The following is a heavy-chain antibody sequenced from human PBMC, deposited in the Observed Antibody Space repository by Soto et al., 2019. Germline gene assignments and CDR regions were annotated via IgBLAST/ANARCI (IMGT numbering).Heavy chain of an antibody. CDR1: GYTFTRYG. J-gene: IGHJ5*02. CDR2: ISTYNGNT. Sequence: QVHLVQSGAEVKKPGASVKVSCKASGYTFTRYGITWVRHAPGQGLEWMGWISTYNGNTHYEQKLQGRVTMTTDTSTSTAYMELRSLRSDDTATYYCARTYCSSASCYGAWNWFDPWGQGTLVTVSS. V-gene: IGHV1-18*01. CDR3: ARTYCSSASCYGAWNWFDP. D-gene: IGHD2-2*01.